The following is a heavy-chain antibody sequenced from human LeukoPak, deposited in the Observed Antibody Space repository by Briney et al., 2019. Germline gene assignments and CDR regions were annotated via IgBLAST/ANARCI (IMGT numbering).Heavy chain of an antibody. CDR2: INSDGSST. CDR3: ARDPVVSLWFGELLPPYMDV. D-gene: IGHD3-10*01. J-gene: IGHJ6*03. V-gene: IGHV3-74*01. CDR1: GFTFSSYW. Sequence: GGSLRLSCAASGFTFSSYWMHWVRQAPGKGLVWVSRINSDGSSTSYADSVKGRFTISRDNAKNTLYLQMNSLRAEDTAVYYCARDPVVSLWFGELLPPYMDVWGKGTTVTVSS.